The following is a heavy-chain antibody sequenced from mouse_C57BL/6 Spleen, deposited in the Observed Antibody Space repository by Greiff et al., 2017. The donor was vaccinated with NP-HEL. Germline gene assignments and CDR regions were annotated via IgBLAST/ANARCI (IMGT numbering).Heavy chain of an antibody. V-gene: IGHV1-9*01. CDR2: LLTGSGST. CDR1: GYTFTGYW. D-gene: IGHD2-1*01. J-gene: IGHJ4*01. CDR3: ARGDIWYLREMDY. Sequence: QVQLQQSGAELMKPGASVKLSCKATGYTFTGYWIEWVKQRPGHGLEWIGELLTGSGSTNYNEKVKGKATFTADTSSNTAYMQLSSLTTEDSAIYYCARGDIWYLREMDYWGQGTSVTVSS.